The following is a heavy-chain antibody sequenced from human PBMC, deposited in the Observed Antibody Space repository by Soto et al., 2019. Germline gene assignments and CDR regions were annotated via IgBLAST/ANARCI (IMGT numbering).Heavy chain of an antibody. D-gene: IGHD3-3*01. CDR2: FIPVYRTL. V-gene: IGHV1-69*01. CDR3: ATGVIWIGYFTVDS. Sequence: QVQLVQSGAEVKKPGSSVKVSCKASGGSFGKSAINWVRQTPGQGLEWLGGFIPVYRTLNYAQKFQGRVTITADESTGTAYMTLSSLASDDTAVYYCATGVIWIGYFTVDSWGHGTRVTVSS. CDR1: GGSFGKSA. J-gene: IGHJ5*01.